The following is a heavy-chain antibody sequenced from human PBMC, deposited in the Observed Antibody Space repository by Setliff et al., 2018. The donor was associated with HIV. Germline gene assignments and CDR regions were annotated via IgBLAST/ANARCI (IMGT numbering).Heavy chain of an antibody. J-gene: IGHJ4*02. D-gene: IGHD3-3*01. CDR2: IYHTGST. Sequence: SETLSLTCAVYGGSFNGYYWGWIRQPPGNGLEWIGSIYHTGSTYYKPSLKSRVTISVDTSKNQFSLRLSSVAAGDTAVYYCARSIVPVASGYYYFEYWGQGTLVTVSS. V-gene: IGHV4-34*01. CDR1: GGSFNGYY. CDR3: ARSIVPVASGYYYFEY.